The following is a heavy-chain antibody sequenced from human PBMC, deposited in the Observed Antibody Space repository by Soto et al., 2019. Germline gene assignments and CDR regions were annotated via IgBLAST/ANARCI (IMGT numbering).Heavy chain of an antibody. CDR3: AKSCCSSSSCFFLWVDA. J-gene: IGHJ5*02. CDR2: ISGTGIPT. Sequence: GGSLRLSCAASGFDFSSYAMSWVRQVPGKGLECISLISGTGIPTLYAESVKGRFSVSRDNSKDTLFLEMNNLGVDDTAMYYCAKSCCSSSSCFFLWVDAWGPGTLVTVSS. D-gene: IGHD2-2*01. CDR1: GFDFSSYA. V-gene: IGHV3-23*01.